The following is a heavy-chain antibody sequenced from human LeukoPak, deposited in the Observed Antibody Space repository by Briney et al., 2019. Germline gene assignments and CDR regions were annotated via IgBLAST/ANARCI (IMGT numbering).Heavy chain of an antibody. V-gene: IGHV3-23*01. D-gene: IGHD3-10*01. CDR1: GLTFTNTA. Sequence: GGSLRLSCVASGLTFTNTAMSWVRQAPGKGLEWVSGLTASGGSTYYADSVKGRFTISRDNSKSTLYLQMNSLRAEDTAVYYCVKRGSGSYPFDPWGQGTLVTVSS. CDR3: VKRGSGSYPFDP. J-gene: IGHJ5*02. CDR2: LTASGGST.